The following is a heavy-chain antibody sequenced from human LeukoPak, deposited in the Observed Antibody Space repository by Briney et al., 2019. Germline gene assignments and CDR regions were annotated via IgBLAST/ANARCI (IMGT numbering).Heavy chain of an antibody. J-gene: IGHJ5*02. Sequence: SETLSLTCAVYGGSFSNYYWSWIRQPPGKGLEWIGEINHSGSTNYNPSLKSRVTISVDTSKNQFSLKLSSVTAADTAVYYCARGFSLTNGDWFDPWGQGTLVTVSS. CDR3: ARGFSLTNGDWFDP. CDR1: GGSFSNYY. D-gene: IGHD2-8*01. V-gene: IGHV4-34*01. CDR2: INHSGST.